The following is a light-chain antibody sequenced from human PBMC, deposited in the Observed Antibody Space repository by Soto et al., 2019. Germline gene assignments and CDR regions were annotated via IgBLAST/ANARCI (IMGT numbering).Light chain of an antibody. CDR1: QSVISNY. CDR2: GAS. J-gene: IGKJ1*01. CDR3: QIYNTSPGT. V-gene: IGKV3-20*01. Sequence: EIVLTQSPGTLSLSPGETATLSCRASQSVISNYLAWYQQKPGQDPRLLFYGASTRAAGSPARFSGSGSGTDFTLTISSLEPEDFSFYYCQIYNTSPGTFGQGIRVEVK.